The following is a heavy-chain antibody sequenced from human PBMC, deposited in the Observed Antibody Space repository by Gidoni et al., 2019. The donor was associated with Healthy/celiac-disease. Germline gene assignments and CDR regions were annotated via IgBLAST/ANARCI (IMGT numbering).Heavy chain of an antibody. Sequence: EVQLVQSGAAVKKPGESLKISCTGSGHSFTSHWIGWLRQMPGKGLEWMGIIYPGDSDTRYSPSFQGQVTISADKSISTAYLQWSSLKASDTAMNYCAKLTPLAARVYFDYWGQETLVTVSS. CDR2: IYPGDSDT. V-gene: IGHV5-51*03. J-gene: IGHJ4*02. CDR3: AKLTPLAARVYFDY. D-gene: IGHD6-25*01. CDR1: GHSFTSHW.